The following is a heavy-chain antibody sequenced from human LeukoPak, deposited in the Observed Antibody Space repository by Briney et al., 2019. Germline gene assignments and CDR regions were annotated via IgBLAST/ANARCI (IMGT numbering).Heavy chain of an antibody. V-gene: IGHV1-2*02. J-gene: IGHJ4*02. CDR2: INPNDGDT. CDR3: ARANFLYCSSSTCLFDY. CDR1: GYTFTDSY. Sequence: GASVKVSCTASGYTFTDSYMHWVRQAPGHGFEWMGWINPNDGDTNYAQKFQGRVTMTRDTSISTAHMEVSRLRSDDTAVYYCARANFLYCSSSTCLFDYWGQGTLVTV. D-gene: IGHD2-2*01.